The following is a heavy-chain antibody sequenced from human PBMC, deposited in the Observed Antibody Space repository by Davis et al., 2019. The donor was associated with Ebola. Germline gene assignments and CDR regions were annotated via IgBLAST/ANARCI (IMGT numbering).Heavy chain of an antibody. Sequence: KVSCKGSGYSFTSYWIGWVHQMPGKGLEWMGIIFPGDSDSQYSPSFQGQVHISADKSINTAYLQWTSVRASDSAIYCCARGALPGFTSSGFDSWGQGTLVGVSS. J-gene: IGHJ4*02. CDR1: GYSFTSYW. CDR3: ARGALPGFTSSGFDS. D-gene: IGHD3-9*01. CDR2: IFPGDSDS. V-gene: IGHV5-51*07.